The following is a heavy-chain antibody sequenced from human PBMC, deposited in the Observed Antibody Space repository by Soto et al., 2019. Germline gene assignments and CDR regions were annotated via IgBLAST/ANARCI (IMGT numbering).Heavy chain of an antibody. CDR3: ARTSVEMATITRWFDP. Sequence: SETLSLTCTVSGGSISSYYWSCIRQPPWKGLEWIGCIYYSGSTNYNPSLKSRVTISVDTSKNKFSLKLSSVTAADTAVYYCARTSVEMATITRWFDPWAQGTMVTVSS. CDR1: GGSISSYY. V-gene: IGHV4-59*01. D-gene: IGHD5-12*01. J-gene: IGHJ5*02. CDR2: IYYSGST.